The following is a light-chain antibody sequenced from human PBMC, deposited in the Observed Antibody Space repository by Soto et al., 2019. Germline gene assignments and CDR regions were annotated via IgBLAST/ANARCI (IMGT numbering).Light chain of an antibody. J-gene: IGKJ5*01. CDR2: GAS. Sequence: DIVLTQSPGTLSLSPGERLTLSCRASQSVTNSYLAWYQQKPGQAPRLLIYGASTRATGIPARFSGSGSGTEFTLTISSLQSEDFAVYYCQQYNNWPITFGQGTRLEIK. V-gene: IGKV3-15*01. CDR1: QSVTNSY. CDR3: QQYNNWPIT.